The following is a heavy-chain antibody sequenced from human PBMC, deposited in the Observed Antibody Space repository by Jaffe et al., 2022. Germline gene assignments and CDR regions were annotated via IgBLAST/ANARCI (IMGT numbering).Heavy chain of an antibody. Sequence: QVQLQQWGAGLLKPSETLSLTCAVYGGSFSGYYWSWIRQPPGKGLEWIGEINHSGSTNYNPSLKSRVTISVDTSKNQFSLKLSSVTAADTAVYYCARSNWNYGGYYYYYMDVWGKGTTVTVSS. CDR2: INHSGST. D-gene: IGHD1-7*01. CDR1: GGSFSGYY. V-gene: IGHV4-34*01. J-gene: IGHJ6*03. CDR3: ARSNWNYGGYYYYYMDV.